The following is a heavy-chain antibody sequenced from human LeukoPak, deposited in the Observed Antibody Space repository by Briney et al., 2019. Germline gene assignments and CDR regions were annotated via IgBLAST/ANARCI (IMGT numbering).Heavy chain of an antibody. CDR2: VGTGGDT. J-gene: IGHJ3*02. CDR3: ARRSAAAGIDAFDI. CDR1: GFSFRNYD. V-gene: IGHV3-13*01. Sequence: GESLKSSCSASGFSFRNYDMHWVRQPTGKGLEWVSAVGTGGDTYYAGSVKGRFTVVRENAKNTLYLQMNSLRAGDTAMYYCARRSAAAGIDAFDIWGQGTMVTVSS. D-gene: IGHD6-13*01.